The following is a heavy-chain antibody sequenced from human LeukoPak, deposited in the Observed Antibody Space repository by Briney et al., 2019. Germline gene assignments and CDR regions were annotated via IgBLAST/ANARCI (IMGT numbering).Heavy chain of an antibody. CDR2: INQDGSAK. CDR1: GFTFSSYW. Sequence: GGSLRLSCAASGFTFSSYWTSWVRQAPGKGLEWVANINQDGSAKDYGGSVKGRFTISRDNAKNSLYLQMNSLRAEDTAVYFCASAPNENYFDFWGQGTLVTVSS. J-gene: IGHJ4*02. CDR3: ASAPNENYFDF. V-gene: IGHV3-7*01.